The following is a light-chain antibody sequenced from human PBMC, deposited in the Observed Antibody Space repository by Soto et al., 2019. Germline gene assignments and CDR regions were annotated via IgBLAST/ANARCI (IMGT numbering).Light chain of an antibody. V-gene: IGKV1-5*01. Sequence: DIQMTQSPSSLSASVGDRVTVTCRASHSFSNWLACYQQKPGKAPKLLIYAASTLESGVPSRFSATVSGTEFSLTITSLQPEDFATYYCQQLFDSPITFGQGTRLEIK. CDR1: HSFSNW. CDR3: QQLFDSPIT. J-gene: IGKJ5*01. CDR2: AAS.